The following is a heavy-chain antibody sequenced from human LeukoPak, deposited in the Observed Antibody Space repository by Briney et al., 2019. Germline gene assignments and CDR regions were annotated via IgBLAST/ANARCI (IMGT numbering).Heavy chain of an antibody. CDR2: IYYSGST. CDR3: ARGPYSYDSSGAFDI. D-gene: IGHD3-22*01. J-gene: IGHJ3*02. V-gene: IGHV4-39*01. CDR1: GGSISSSSYC. Sequence: PSETLSLTCTVSGGSISSSSYCWGWIRQPPGKGLEWIGSIYYSGSTYYNPSLKSRVTISVDTSKNQFSLKPSSVTAADTAVYFCARGPYSYDSSGAFDIWGQGTMVTVSS.